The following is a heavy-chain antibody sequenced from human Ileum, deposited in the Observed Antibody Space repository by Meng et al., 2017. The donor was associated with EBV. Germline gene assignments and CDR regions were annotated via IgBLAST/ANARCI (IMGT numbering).Heavy chain of an antibody. D-gene: IGHD1-1*01. Sequence: QWPLQESGPGLVKPSETLSLPCPVSGGSVTSGSSYWSWIRQPPGEGLEWIGYIYYTGSTNYNPSLKSRVTISVDTSKNQFSLNLTSVTAADTAVYYCARGTGTTFAWGQGTLVTVSS. V-gene: IGHV4-61*01. CDR3: ARGTGTTFA. J-gene: IGHJ5*02. CDR2: IYYTGST. CDR1: GGSVTSGSSY.